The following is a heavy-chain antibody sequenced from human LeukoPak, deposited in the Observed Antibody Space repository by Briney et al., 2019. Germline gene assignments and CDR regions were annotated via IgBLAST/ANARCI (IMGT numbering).Heavy chain of an antibody. CDR3: AKDRRLIGAYYFDY. J-gene: IGHJ4*02. D-gene: IGHD3-10*01. Sequence: PGGSLRLSCAASGFTFSSYGMHWVRQAPGKGLEWVAFIRYDGSNKYYADSVKGRFTISRDNSKNTLYLQMNSLRAEDTAVYYCAKDRRLIGAYYFDYWGQGTLVTVSS. CDR2: IRYDGSNK. V-gene: IGHV3-30*02. CDR1: GFTFSSYG.